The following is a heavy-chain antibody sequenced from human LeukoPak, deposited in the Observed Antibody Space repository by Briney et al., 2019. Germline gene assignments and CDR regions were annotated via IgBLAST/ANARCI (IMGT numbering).Heavy chain of an antibody. J-gene: IGHJ3*02. D-gene: IGHD3-3*01. Sequence: SGGSLRLSCAASGFTFSSYSMNWVRQAPVKGLEWVSAISGSGGSTYYADSVKGRFTISRDNSKNTLYLQMNSLRAEDTAVYYCAKNRKYYDFWSGNDAFDIWGQGTMVTVSS. CDR3: AKNRKYYDFWSGNDAFDI. V-gene: IGHV3-23*01. CDR1: GFTFSSYS. CDR2: ISGSGGST.